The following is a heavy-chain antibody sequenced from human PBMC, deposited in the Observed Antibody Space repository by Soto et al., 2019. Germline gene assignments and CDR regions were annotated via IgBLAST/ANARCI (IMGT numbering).Heavy chain of an antibody. CDR2: IYYSGST. D-gene: IGHD2-15*01. V-gene: IGHV4-39*02. J-gene: IGHJ5*02. CDR1: GGSISSSSYY. Sequence: SETLSLTCTVSGGSISSSSYYWGWIRQPPGKGLEWIGSIYYSGSTYYNPSLKSRVTISVDTSKNQFSLKLSSVTAADTAVYYCARDIVVVVAAQNRFDPWGQGTLVTVSS. CDR3: ARDIVVVVAAQNRFDP.